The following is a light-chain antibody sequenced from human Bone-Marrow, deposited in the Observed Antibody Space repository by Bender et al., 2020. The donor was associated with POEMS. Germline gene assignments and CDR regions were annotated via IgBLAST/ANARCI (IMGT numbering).Light chain of an antibody. V-gene: IGLV1-44*01. CDR3: ATRDDNLNDRV. CDR2: NSD. CDR1: ASDRGTTP. J-gene: IGLJ2*01. Sequence: QSVLTQPSSASGPPGPRVTISCSRSASDRGTTPIYWYQHLPGTAPKLIIYNSDQRPSGVPDPFPGSISGTSASRGISSLQAEAETAYYCATRDDNLNDRVFVGGTKLTV.